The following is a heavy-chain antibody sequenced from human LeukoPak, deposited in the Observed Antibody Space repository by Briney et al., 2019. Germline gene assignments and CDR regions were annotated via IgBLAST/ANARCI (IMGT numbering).Heavy chain of an antibody. CDR2: ISGSGGST. J-gene: IGHJ4*02. Sequence: GGSLRLSCAASGFTFNNYAMSWVRQAPGKGLEWVSAISGSGGSTYYADSVKGRFTISRDNSKNTLYLQMNSLRAEDTAVYYCAKDGAYCNGGSCPHYWGQGTLVTASS. CDR1: GFTFNNYA. V-gene: IGHV3-23*01. CDR3: AKDGAYCNGGSCPHY. D-gene: IGHD2-15*01.